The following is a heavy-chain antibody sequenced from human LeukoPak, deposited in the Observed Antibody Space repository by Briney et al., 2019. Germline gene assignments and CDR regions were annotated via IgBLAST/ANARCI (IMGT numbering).Heavy chain of an antibody. CDR3: AELGITMIGGV. CDR2: ISSSSSFI. V-gene: IGHV3-21*01. Sequence: GGSLRLSCAAAGFTFSDYGMNWVRQAPGKGLEWVSSISSSSSFIYYADSVKGRFTISRDNAKNSVYLQMNSLRAEDTAVYYCAELGITMIGGVWGKGTTVTISS. CDR1: GFTFSDYG. D-gene: IGHD3-10*02. J-gene: IGHJ6*04.